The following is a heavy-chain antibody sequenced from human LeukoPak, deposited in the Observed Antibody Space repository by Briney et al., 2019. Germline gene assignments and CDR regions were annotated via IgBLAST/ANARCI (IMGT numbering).Heavy chain of an antibody. Sequence: ASVKVSCKASGYTFTSYYMHWVRQAPGQGLEWMGGIIPIFGTANYAQKFQGRVTITADESTSTAYMELSSLRSEDTAVYYCARWKWELPHWFDPWGQGTLVTVSS. CDR1: GYTFTSYY. D-gene: IGHD1-26*01. J-gene: IGHJ5*02. V-gene: IGHV1-69*13. CDR2: IIPIFGTA. CDR3: ARWKWELPHWFDP.